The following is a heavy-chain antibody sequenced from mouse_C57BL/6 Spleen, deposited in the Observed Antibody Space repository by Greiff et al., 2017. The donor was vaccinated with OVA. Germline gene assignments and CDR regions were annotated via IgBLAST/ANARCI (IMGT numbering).Heavy chain of an antibody. CDR2: IDPANGNT. CDR3: ARRYYGSSYFDY. D-gene: IGHD1-1*01. V-gene: IGHV14-3*01. J-gene: IGHJ2*01. CDR1: GFNIKNTY. Sequence: VQLKESVAELVRPGASVKLSCTASGFNIKNTYMHWVKQRPEQGLEWIGRIDPANGNTKYAPKFQGKATITADTSSNTAYLQLSSLTSEDTTIYYCARRYYGSSYFDYWGQGTTLTVSS.